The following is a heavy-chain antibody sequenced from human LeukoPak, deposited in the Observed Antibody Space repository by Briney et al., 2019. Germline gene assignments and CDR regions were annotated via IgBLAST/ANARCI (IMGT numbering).Heavy chain of an antibody. CDR1: GGSISSSSYY. CDR3: ARGIVLVPAAKEYFDL. V-gene: IGHV4-39*07. Sequence: PSETLSLTCTVSGGSISSSSYYWSWIRQPPGKGLEWIGEINHSGSTNYNPSLKSRVTISVDTSKNQFSLKLSSVTAADTSVYYCARGIVLVPAAKEYFDLWGRGTLVTVSS. CDR2: INHSGST. J-gene: IGHJ2*01. D-gene: IGHD2-2*01.